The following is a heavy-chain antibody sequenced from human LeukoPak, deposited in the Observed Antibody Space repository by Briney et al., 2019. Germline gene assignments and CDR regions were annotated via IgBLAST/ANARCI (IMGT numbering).Heavy chain of an antibody. CDR1: GLTFSSYA. CDR3: AAYYDFWSGQGGLYYGMDV. Sequence: GGSLRLSCAASGLTFSSYAMSWVRQAPGKGLEWVSAISGSGGSTYYADSVKGRFTISRDNSKNTLYLQMNSLRAEDTAVYYCAAYYDFWSGQGGLYYGMDVWGQGTTVTVSS. J-gene: IGHJ6*02. V-gene: IGHV3-23*01. CDR2: ISGSGGST. D-gene: IGHD3-3*01.